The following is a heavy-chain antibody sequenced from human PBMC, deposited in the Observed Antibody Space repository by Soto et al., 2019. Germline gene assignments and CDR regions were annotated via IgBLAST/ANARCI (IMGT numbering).Heavy chain of an antibody. Sequence: GGSLRLSCAATGFAFRTYGMHWVRRAPGKGLEWLAVISYDGFNKNHADSVQGRFTISRDNSKSTLYLQMNSLRAEDTAVYYCAREARSSWEQYFDYWGQGTLVTVSS. CDR3: AREARSSWEQYFDY. V-gene: IGHV3-30*12. CDR2: ISYDGFNK. J-gene: IGHJ4*02. CDR1: GFAFRTYG. D-gene: IGHD6-13*01.